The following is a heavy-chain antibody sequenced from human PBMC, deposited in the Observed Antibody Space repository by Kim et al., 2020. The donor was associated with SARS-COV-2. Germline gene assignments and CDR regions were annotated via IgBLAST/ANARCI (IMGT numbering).Heavy chain of an antibody. CDR3: ARGPHSNP. V-gene: IGHV4-34*01. J-gene: IGHJ5*02. CDR2: SGST. Sequence: SGSTNYHPSLKSRVTISVDTSKTQFSLKLSSVTAADTAVYYCARGPHSNPWGQGTLVTVSS. D-gene: IGHD4-4*01.